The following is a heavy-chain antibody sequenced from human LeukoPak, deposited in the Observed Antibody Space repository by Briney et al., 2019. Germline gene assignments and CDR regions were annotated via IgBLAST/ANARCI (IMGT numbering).Heavy chain of an antibody. Sequence: GASVKVSCKASGYTFTGCYMHWVRQAPGQGLEWMGWINPNSGGTNYAQKFQGRVTMTRDTSISTAYMELSRLRSDDTAVYYCARAFALGGAMVTSYWFDPWGQGTLVTVSS. J-gene: IGHJ5*02. D-gene: IGHD5-18*01. CDR2: INPNSGGT. CDR3: ARAFALGGAMVTSYWFDP. CDR1: GYTFTGCY. V-gene: IGHV1-2*02.